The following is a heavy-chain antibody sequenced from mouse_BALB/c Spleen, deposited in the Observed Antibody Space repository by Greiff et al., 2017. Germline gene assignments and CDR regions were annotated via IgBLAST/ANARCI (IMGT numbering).Heavy chain of an antibody. J-gene: IGHJ4*01. V-gene: IGHV5-17*02. CDR1: GFTFSSFG. Sequence: EVKLQESGGGLVQPGGSRKLSCAASGFTFSSFGMHWVRQAPEKGLEWVAYISSGSSTIYYADTVKGRFTISRDNPKNTLFLQMTSLRSEDTAMYYCARASYYGGFYYAMDYWGQGTSVTVSS. CDR2: ISSGSSTI. D-gene: IGHD1-1*01. CDR3: ARASYYGGFYYAMDY.